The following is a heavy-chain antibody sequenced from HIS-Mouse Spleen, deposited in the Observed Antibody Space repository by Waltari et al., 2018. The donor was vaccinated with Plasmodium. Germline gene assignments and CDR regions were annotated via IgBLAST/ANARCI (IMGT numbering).Heavy chain of an antibody. CDR3: ASSWYWYFDL. J-gene: IGHJ2*01. V-gene: IGHV3-7*01. Sequence: EVQLVESGGGLDQPGGSLRLSCAAFGCTFGSYWLSWVRQAPGKGLELVANIKQDGSEKYYVDSVKGRFTISRDNAKNSLYLQMNSLRAEDTAVYYCASSWYWYFDLWGRGTLVTVSS. D-gene: IGHD6-13*01. CDR1: GCTFGSYW. CDR2: IKQDGSEK.